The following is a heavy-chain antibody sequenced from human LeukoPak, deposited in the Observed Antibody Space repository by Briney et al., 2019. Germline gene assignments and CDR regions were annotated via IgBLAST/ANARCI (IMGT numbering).Heavy chain of an antibody. D-gene: IGHD1-26*01. CDR2: MNPNSGDT. CDR3: AGGVEGNDY. J-gene: IGHJ4*02. Sequence: ASVKVSCKASGYTFTSYDINWVRQAAGQGLGWMGWMNPNSGDTGYAQKFQCRVTMTRNTSISTAYMELSSLRSEDTAVDYWAGGVEGNDYWGQGTLVTVSS. V-gene: IGHV1-8*01. CDR1: GYTFTSYD.